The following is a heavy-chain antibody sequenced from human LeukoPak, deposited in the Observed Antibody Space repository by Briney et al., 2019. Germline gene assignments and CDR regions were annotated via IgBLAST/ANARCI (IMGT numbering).Heavy chain of an antibody. D-gene: IGHD1-26*01. Sequence: SVKVSCKASGGTFSSYTISWVRQAPGQGLEWMGRIIPILGIANYAQKFQGRVTITADESTSTAYMELSSLRSEDTAVYYCASISGSYSVGYFDYWGQGTLVTVSS. J-gene: IGHJ4*02. CDR3: ASISGSYSVGYFDY. CDR1: GGTFSSYT. CDR2: IIPILGIA. V-gene: IGHV1-69*02.